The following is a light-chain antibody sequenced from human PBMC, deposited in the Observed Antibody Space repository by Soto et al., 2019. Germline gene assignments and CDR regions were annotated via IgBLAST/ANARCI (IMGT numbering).Light chain of an antibody. CDR1: SSNIGSNT. V-gene: IGLV1-44*01. J-gene: IGLJ3*02. CDR3: AAWDDSLNGRV. CDR2: SDN. Sequence: SVLTQPPSASGTPGQRVTISCSGSSSNIGSNTVNWYQQLPGTAPKLLIYSDNQRPSGVPDRFSGSKSGTSVSLAISGLQSEDEADYYCAAWDDSLNGRVFGGGTKLTVL.